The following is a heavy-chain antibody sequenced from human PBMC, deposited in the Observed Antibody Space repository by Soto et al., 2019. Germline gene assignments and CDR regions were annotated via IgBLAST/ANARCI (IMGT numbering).Heavy chain of an antibody. CDR3: FAVVTSTRGY. Sequence: ESGGGVVQPGRSLRLSCAASGFTFSSYGMHWVRQAPGKGLEWVAVISYDGSNKCYADSVKGRFTISRDNSKNTLYLQMTSLRAEDRVVYYCFAVVTSTRGYWGQGTLVTVSS. CDR2: ISYDGSNK. CDR1: GFTFSSYG. J-gene: IGHJ4*02. V-gene: IGHV3-30*03. D-gene: IGHD2-21*02.